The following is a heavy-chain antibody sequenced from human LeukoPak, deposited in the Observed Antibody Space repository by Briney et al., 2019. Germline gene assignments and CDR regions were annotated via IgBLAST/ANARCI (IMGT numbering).Heavy chain of an antibody. Sequence: SETLSLTCTVSGGSVSRGSYYWSWIRQPPGKGLEWIGYIYYSGSTNYNPSLKSRVTISVDTSKNQFSLKLSSVTAADTAVYYCASTKVLLWFGKLITHGRFDPWGQGTLVTVSS. D-gene: IGHD3-10*01. V-gene: IGHV4-61*01. CDR3: ASTKVLLWFGKLITHGRFDP. J-gene: IGHJ5*02. CDR1: GGSVSRGSYY. CDR2: IYYSGST.